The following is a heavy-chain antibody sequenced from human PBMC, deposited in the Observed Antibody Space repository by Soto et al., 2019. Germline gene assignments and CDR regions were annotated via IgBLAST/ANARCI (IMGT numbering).Heavy chain of an antibody. CDR3: ARLGYCSSTSCYLVDY. CDR2: IYYSGST. J-gene: IGHJ4*02. D-gene: IGHD2-2*01. V-gene: IGHV4-39*01. Sequence: QLQLQESGPGLVKPSETLSLTCTVSGGSISSSSYYWGWIRQPPGKGLEWIGSIYYSGSTYYNPSLKSRVTISVDTSKNQCALKLSSVTAADTAVYYCARLGYCSSTSCYLVDYWGQGTLVTVSS. CDR1: GGSISSSSYY.